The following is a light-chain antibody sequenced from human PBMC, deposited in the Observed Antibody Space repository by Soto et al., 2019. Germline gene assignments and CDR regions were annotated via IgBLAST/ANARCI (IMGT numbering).Light chain of an antibody. V-gene: IGLV2-11*01. Sequence: QSVLTQPPSVSGSPGQSVTISCTGTRSDVGAYNYVSWYQQHPGKAPKLMICDVSQRPSGVPDRFSGSKSGNTASLTTSGLQDEDDGDYFCCSCAGDYTHDVFGTGTKVTVL. CDR1: RSDVGAYNY. J-gene: IGLJ1*01. CDR2: DVS. CDR3: CSCAGDYTHDV.